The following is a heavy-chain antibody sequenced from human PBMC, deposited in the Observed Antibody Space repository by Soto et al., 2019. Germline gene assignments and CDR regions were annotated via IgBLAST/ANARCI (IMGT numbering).Heavy chain of an antibody. CDR1: GFTFSSYG. CDR3: ARDGAASDSSGYYLYYFDY. J-gene: IGHJ4*02. D-gene: IGHD3-22*01. CDR2: IWYDGSNK. V-gene: IGHV3-33*01. Sequence: QVQLVESGGGVVQPGRSLRLSCAASGFTFSSYGMQWVRQAPGKGLEWVAVIWYDGSNKYYADSVKGRFTISRDNSKNTLYLQMNNLRAEDTAVYYCARDGAASDSSGYYLYYFDYWGQGTLVTVSS.